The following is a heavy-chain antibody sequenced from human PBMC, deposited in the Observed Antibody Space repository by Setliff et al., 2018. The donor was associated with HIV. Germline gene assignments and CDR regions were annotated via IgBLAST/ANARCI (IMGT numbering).Heavy chain of an antibody. J-gene: IGHJ4*02. V-gene: IGHV4-61*09. CDR1: GGSISSGTYY. CDR2: IYTSGTT. D-gene: IGHD3-22*01. Sequence: KTSETLSLTCTVAGGSISSGTYYWSWIRQPAGKGLEWIGHIYTSGTTNYNPSLKSRVTISVDTSRNQFSLKLSPVTAADTAVYYCARGRYFSYGTSGYYLDYWGQGAPVTVSS. CDR3: ARGRYFSYGTSGYYLDY.